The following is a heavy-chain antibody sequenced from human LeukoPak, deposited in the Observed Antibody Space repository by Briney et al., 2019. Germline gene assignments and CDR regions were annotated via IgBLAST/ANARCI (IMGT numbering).Heavy chain of an antibody. J-gene: IGHJ3*02. CDR1: GFTFSNYY. Sequence: GGSLRLSCAASGFTFSNYYMHWVRQPPGRGLEWVANINQDGSEQYYVDSVKGRFTISRDNSKNSLYLQMNSLRAEDTAVYYCARVRGEEGAFDIWGQGTMVTVSS. D-gene: IGHD3-16*01. V-gene: IGHV3-7*01. CDR3: ARVRGEEGAFDI. CDR2: INQDGSEQ.